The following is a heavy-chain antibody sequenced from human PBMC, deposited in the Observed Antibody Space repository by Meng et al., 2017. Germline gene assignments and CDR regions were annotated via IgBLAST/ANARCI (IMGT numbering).Heavy chain of an antibody. D-gene: IGHD3-22*01. CDR2: IYYSGST. CDR3: ARATYYYDSSGYYYCFDY. J-gene: IGHJ4*02. CDR1: GGSISSSSYY. V-gene: IGHV4-39*07. Sequence: SETLSLTCTVSGGSISSSSYYWGWIRQPPGKGLEWIGSIYYSGSTYYNPSLKSRVTISVDTSKNQFSLKLSSVTATDTAVYYCARATYYYDSSGYYYCFDYWGQGTLVTVSS.